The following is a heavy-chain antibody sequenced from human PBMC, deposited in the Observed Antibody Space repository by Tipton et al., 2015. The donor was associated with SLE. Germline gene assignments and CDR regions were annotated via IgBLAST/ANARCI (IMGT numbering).Heavy chain of an antibody. CDR2: IHPSGST. CDR1: GGSISTYY. V-gene: IGHV4-4*07. CDR3: AREPAVAGTSWFDP. D-gene: IGHD6-19*01. J-gene: IGHJ5*02. Sequence: TLSLTCTVSGGSISTYYWNWIRQPAGKGLEWIGRIHPSGSTNYNPSLKSRVTMSIDTSKNQFSLTLSSLTAADTAVYYCAREPAVAGTSWFDPWGQGTLVTVSS.